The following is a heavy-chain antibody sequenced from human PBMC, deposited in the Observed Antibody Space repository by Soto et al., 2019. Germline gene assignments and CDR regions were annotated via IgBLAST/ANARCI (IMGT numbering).Heavy chain of an antibody. D-gene: IGHD3-10*01. CDR3: ATSYGSGYRAFDY. V-gene: IGHV1-69*02. CDR2: INPILSMS. CDR1: GDTFAFHS. J-gene: IGHJ4*02. Sequence: QVQLVQSGAEVKRPGSSVKVSCKASGDTFAFHSINWVRQAPGLGLEWMGRINPILSMSNYAQRFQGRVTMTADKSTSTAYMVLSSLRYADTAIYYCATSYGSGYRAFDYWGQGALVTVSS.